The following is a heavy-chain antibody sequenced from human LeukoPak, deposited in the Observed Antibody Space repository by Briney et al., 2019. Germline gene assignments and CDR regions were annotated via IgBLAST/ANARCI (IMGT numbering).Heavy chain of an antibody. D-gene: IGHD3-10*01. Sequence: PGGSLRLSCAASGLTFSSYWMSWVRQAPGKGLEWVANIKQDGSEKYYVDSVKGRFTISRDNAKNSLYLQMNSLRAEDTAVYYCASRMVRGVIYDYYYYYMDVWGKGTTVTVSS. CDR1: GLTFSSYW. J-gene: IGHJ6*03. CDR3: ASRMVRGVIYDYYYYYMDV. V-gene: IGHV3-7*01. CDR2: IKQDGSEK.